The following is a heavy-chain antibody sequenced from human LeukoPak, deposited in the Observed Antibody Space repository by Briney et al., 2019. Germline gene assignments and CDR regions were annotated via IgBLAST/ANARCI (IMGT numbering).Heavy chain of an antibody. CDR3: ARDRLGSSWYEGVYYYYGMDV. D-gene: IGHD6-13*01. Sequence: ASVEVSCKASGYTFTSYAMHWVRQAPGQRLEWMGWINAGNGNTKYSQKFRGRVTITRDTSASTAYMELSSLRSEDTAVYYCARDRLGSSWYEGVYYYYGMDVWGQGTTVTVSS. V-gene: IGHV1-3*01. CDR2: INAGNGNT. J-gene: IGHJ6*02. CDR1: GYTFTSYA.